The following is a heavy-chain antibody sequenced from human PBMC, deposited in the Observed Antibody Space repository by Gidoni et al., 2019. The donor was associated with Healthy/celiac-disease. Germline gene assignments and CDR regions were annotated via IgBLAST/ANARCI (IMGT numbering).Heavy chain of an antibody. CDR3: ARDSAVLRFLEWTPLYFQH. CDR1: GFTFSSYG. D-gene: IGHD3-3*01. Sequence: QVQLVESGGGVVQPGRSLRLSCAASGFTFSSYGMHWVRQAPGKGLEWVAVIWYDGSNKYYADSVKGRFTISRDNSKNTLYLQMNSLRAEDTAVYYCARDSAVLRFLEWTPLYFQHWGQGTLVTVSS. V-gene: IGHV3-33*01. CDR2: IWYDGSNK. J-gene: IGHJ1*01.